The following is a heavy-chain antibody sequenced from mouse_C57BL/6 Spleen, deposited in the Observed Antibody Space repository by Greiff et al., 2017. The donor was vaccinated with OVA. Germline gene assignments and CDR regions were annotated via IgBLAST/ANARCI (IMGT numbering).Heavy chain of an antibody. D-gene: IGHD2-1*01. CDR1: GYTFTNYW. Sequence: QVQLQQSGAELVRPGTSVKMSCKASGYTFTNYWIGWAKQRPGHGLEWIGDIYPGGGYTNYNEKFKGKATLTADKSSSTAYMQFSSLTSSDSAIYYCARGDYGNYVSYYAMDYWGQGTSVTVSS. V-gene: IGHV1-63*01. CDR2: IYPGGGYT. CDR3: ARGDYGNYVSYYAMDY. J-gene: IGHJ4*01.